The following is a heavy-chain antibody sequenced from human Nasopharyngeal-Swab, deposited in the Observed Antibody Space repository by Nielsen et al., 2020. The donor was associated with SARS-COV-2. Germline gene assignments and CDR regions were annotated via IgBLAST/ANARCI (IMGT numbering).Heavy chain of an antibody. D-gene: IGHD1-20*01. J-gene: IGHJ3*02. CDR3: RGITGTPGAFDI. V-gene: IGHV4-59*01. CDR2: IYYSGST. Sequence: SETLYLTCTVSGGSISSYYWSWIRQPPGKGLEWIGYIYYSGSTNYNPSLKSRVTISVDTSKNQFSLKLSSVTAADTAVYYCRGITGTPGAFDIWGQGTMVTVSS. CDR1: GGSISSYY.